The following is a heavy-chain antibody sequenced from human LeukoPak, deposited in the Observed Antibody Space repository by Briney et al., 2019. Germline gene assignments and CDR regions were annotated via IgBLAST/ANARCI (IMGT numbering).Heavy chain of an antibody. V-gene: IGHV4-59*01. D-gene: IGHD2-15*01. CDR3: ARDRRARECSGGSCYVAFDI. J-gene: IGHJ3*02. CDR1: GGSISSYY. Sequence: SETLSLTCTVSGGSISSYYWSWIRQPPGKGLEWIGYIYYSGSTNYNPSLKSRVTISVDTSKNQFSLKLSSVTAADTAVYYCARDRRARECSGGSCYVAFDIWGQGTMVTVSS. CDR2: IYYSGST.